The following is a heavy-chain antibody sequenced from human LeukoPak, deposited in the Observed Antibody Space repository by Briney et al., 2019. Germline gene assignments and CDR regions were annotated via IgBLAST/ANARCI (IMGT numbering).Heavy chain of an antibody. Sequence: SETLSLTCTVSGGSISSYYWSWIRQPPGKGLEWIGYIYYSGSTNYNPSLKSRVTISVDTYKNQFSLKLSSVTAADTAVYYCARDGGSGTTWGQGTLVTVSS. CDR2: IYYSGST. D-gene: IGHD1-26*01. CDR1: GGSISSYY. V-gene: IGHV4-59*01. CDR3: ARDGGSGTT. J-gene: IGHJ4*02.